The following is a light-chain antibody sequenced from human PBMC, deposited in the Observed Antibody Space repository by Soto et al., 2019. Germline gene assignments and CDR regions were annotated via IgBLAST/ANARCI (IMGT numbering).Light chain of an antibody. CDR2: GAS. CDR1: QSISNW. J-gene: IGKJ2*01. Sequence: DLPMTQSPSTLSASVGDRVTITCRASQSISNWLAWYQQKPGKAPKLLISGASSLESGVPSRFSGSGSGTEFTLTISSLQPDDFATYYCQQYDSYSYTFGQGTKLEIK. CDR3: QQYDSYSYT. V-gene: IGKV1-5*01.